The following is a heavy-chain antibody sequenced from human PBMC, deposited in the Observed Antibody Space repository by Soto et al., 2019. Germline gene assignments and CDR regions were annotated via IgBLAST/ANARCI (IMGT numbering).Heavy chain of an antibody. CDR3: ARDSTRDWSSLFDY. Sequence: QVQLVQSGAEVKKPGASVKVSCKASGYTFTSYGISWVRQAPGQGLEWMGWISAYNGNTNYAQKLQGRVTMTTDTSTSTAYMELRXXXSXXTAVXYCARDSTRDWSSLFDYWGQGTLVTVSS. CDR2: ISAYNGNT. J-gene: IGHJ4*02. D-gene: IGHD1-1*01. V-gene: IGHV1-18*01. CDR1: GYTFTSYG.